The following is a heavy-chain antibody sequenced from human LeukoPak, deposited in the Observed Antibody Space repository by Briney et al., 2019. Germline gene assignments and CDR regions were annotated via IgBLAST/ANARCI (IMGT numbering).Heavy chain of an antibody. CDR1: GFTFSSYA. V-gene: IGHV3-64*01. CDR3: ARELGGNDGNWFDP. Sequence: GGSLRLSCAASGFTFSSYAMHWVRQAPGKGLEYVSAISGNGGSTYYANSVKGRFAISRDNSKNTLYLQMGSLRAEDVAVYYCARELGGNDGNWFDPWGQGTLVTVSS. CDR2: ISGNGGST. D-gene: IGHD4-23*01. J-gene: IGHJ5*02.